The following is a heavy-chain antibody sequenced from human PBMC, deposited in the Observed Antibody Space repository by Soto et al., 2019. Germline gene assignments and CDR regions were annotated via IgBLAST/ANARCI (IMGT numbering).Heavy chain of an antibody. CDR2: ITYEGSNK. CDR3: AIFSNFDY. Sequence: QVQLVESGGGVVQPGTSLRLSCAASGFNFNIYGIHWVRQAPGKAPEWVTLITYEGSNKHYADSVKGRFAISRDNSKNMVYLQMNSLTAEDTAVYYCAIFSNFDYWGQGTLVTVSS. J-gene: IGHJ4*02. CDR1: GFNFNIYG. V-gene: IGHV3-30*03.